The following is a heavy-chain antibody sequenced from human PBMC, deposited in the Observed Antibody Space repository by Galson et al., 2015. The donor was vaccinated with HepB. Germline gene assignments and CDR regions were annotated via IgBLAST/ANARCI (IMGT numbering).Heavy chain of an antibody. CDR1: GFTFSSYG. CDR2: ISPSAIST. J-gene: IGHJ4*02. Sequence: SLRLSCAASGFTFSSYGMHWVRQAPGKGLEWVSAISPSAISTYYADSVKGRFTISRDNSKNTLYLQMNSLRVEDTAVYFCARFMLAAGRALENWGQGTLVTVSS. D-gene: IGHD2-8*01. CDR3: ARFMLAAGRALEN. V-gene: IGHV3-23*01.